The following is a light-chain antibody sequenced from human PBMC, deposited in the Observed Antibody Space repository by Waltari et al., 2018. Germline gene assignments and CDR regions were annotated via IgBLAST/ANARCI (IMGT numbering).Light chain of an antibody. V-gene: IGLV2-11*01. Sequence: QSALIQPRSVSGSPGQSVTISCTGTNSDVGGYLYVSWYQRRPGQAPKVLIYDVTYRASGVPNRFSGSKSGNTASLTISGLRPDDEADYFCCSYADGNTYLFGSGTYVTVL. J-gene: IGLJ1*01. CDR1: NSDVGGYLY. CDR2: DVT. CDR3: CSYADGNTYL.